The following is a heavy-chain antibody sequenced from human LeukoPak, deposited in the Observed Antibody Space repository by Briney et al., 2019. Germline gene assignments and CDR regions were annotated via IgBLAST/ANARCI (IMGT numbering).Heavy chain of an antibody. CDR1: GYSFTSYW. CDR2: IYLVDSAT. CDR3: ARQADYSSSWYINYDY. Sequence: GASLKISSKGSGYSFTSYWIGWVRPMPGKGLEWMGIIYLVDSATRYSPSFQGQVTISADKSISTAYLQWSSLKASDTAMYYCARQADYSSSWYINYDYWGQGTLVTVSS. D-gene: IGHD6-13*01. V-gene: IGHV5-51*01. J-gene: IGHJ4*02.